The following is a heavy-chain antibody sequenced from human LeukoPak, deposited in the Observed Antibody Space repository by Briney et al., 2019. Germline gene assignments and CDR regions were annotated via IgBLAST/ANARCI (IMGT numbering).Heavy chain of an antibody. V-gene: IGHV1-2*02. Sequence: ASVKVSCKASGYTFTGHCMHWVRQAPGQGLEWMGWINPDGGGARLVPKFQGRVTMTRDTSITTAYMELSSLRSDDTAVYYCARDTSGHNSFDNWGQGTLVTVSS. J-gene: IGHJ4*02. CDR3: ARDTSGHNSFDN. CDR2: INPDGGGA. CDR1: GYTFTGHC. D-gene: IGHD1-20*01.